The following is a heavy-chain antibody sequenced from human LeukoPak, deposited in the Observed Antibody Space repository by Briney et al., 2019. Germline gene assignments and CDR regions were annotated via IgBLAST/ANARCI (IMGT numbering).Heavy chain of an antibody. CDR2: ISAHNGNT. J-gene: IGHJ3*02. V-gene: IGHV1-18*01. D-gene: IGHD3-22*01. CDR3: ARGRIPNYYDTTGLSAFDI. Sequence: GASVKVSCKASGYTFTSYGISWVRQAPGQGLEWMGWISAHNGNTNYAQKLQGRVTMTTDTSTSTAYMELRSLRSDDTAVYYCARGRIPNYYDTTGLSAFDIWGQGTMVTVSS. CDR1: GYTFTSYG.